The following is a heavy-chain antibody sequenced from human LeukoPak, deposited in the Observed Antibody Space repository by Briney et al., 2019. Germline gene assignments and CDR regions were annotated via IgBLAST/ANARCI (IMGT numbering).Heavy chain of an antibody. CDR3: ARDLEWYSSGWGPGYFAY. Sequence: GGSLRLSCAASGFTFSSYGMHWVRQAPGKGLEWVAFIRYDGSNKYYADSVKGRFTISRDNSKNTLYLQMNSLRAEDTAVYYCARDLEWYSSGWGPGYFAYWGQGTLVTVSS. CDR1: GFTFSSYG. CDR2: IRYDGSNK. V-gene: IGHV3-30*02. D-gene: IGHD6-19*01. J-gene: IGHJ4*02.